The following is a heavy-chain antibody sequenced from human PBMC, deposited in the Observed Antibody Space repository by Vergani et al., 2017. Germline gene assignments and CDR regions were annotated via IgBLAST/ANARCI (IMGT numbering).Heavy chain of an antibody. CDR1: GYTFAAHY. J-gene: IGHJ6*02. CDR3: ATPQTVTTGGMEV. Sequence: EVQLVQSGAEVKKTVATMKISCTVSGYTFAAHYMHWVKQAPGKGLEWMGLVDPEDGETIYAEKFKGRVTIAADTSTDTAHLELSSLRSEDTAVYYCATPQTVTTGGMEVWGQGTTVIVSS. CDR2: VDPEDGET. V-gene: IGHV1-69-2*01. D-gene: IGHD4-17*01.